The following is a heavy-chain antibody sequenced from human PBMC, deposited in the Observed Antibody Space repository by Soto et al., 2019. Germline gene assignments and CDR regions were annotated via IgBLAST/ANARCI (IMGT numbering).Heavy chain of an antibody. CDR3: ARFGGPAGSHDSVDA. CDR1: GYSFTSYW. D-gene: IGHD3-16*01. V-gene: IGHV5-51*01. CDR2: IYPGDSNT. Sequence: GKSLKISCKGSGYSFTSYWIGWVRQMPGKGLECMRIIYPGDSNTRYSPSLQGQVTISVDKSISTAYLQWSSLKATDTAMYYCARFGGPAGSHDSVDAWGEGTPVTLSS. J-gene: IGHJ5*02.